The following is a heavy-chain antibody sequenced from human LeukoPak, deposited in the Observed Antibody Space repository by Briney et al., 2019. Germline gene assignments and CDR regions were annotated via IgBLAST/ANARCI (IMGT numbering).Heavy chain of an antibody. CDR1: GGSISSYY. CDR3: ARDRTSSTSLDAFDI. J-gene: IGHJ3*02. D-gene: IGHD2-2*01. Sequence: PSETLSLTCTVSGGSISSYYWSWIRQPPGKGLEWIGYIYHSGSTYYNPSLKSRVTISVDRSKNQFSLKLSSVTAADTAVYYCARDRTSSTSLDAFDIWGQGTMVTVSS. V-gene: IGHV4-59*12. CDR2: IYHSGST.